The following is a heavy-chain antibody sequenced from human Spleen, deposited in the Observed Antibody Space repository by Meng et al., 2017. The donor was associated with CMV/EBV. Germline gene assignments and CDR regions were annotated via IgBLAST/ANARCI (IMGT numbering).Heavy chain of an antibody. Sequence: GESLKISCAASGFTFSSYSMNWVRQAPGKGLEWVSSISSNSNYIYYADSVKGRFTISRDNAKNSLYLQMNSLRAEDTAVYYCARDGILRCLEWPATTDQFDYWGQGTLVTVSS. CDR3: ARDGILRCLEWPATTDQFDY. CDR2: ISSNSNYI. CDR1: GFTFSSYS. J-gene: IGHJ4*02. D-gene: IGHD3-3*01. V-gene: IGHV3-21*01.